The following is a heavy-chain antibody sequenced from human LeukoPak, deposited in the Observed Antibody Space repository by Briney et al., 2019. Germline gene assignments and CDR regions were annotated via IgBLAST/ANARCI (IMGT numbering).Heavy chain of an antibody. Sequence: SQTLSLTCTVSGGSISSGDYYWRWIRQPPGKGLEWIAYMYYSGSTYYNPSLKSRVTMSADTSKNQLSLKLSSVTAADTAVYYCARPYYYDSRIDPWGQGILVTVSS. V-gene: IGHV4-30-4*01. D-gene: IGHD3-22*01. J-gene: IGHJ5*02. CDR3: ARPYYYDSRIDP. CDR1: GGSISSGDYY. CDR2: MYYSGST.